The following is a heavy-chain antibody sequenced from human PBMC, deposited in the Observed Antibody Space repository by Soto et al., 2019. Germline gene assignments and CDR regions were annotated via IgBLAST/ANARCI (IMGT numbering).Heavy chain of an antibody. CDR1: GGSISSYY. CDR2: IYYSGST. Sequence: SETLSLTCTVAGGSISSYYWSWIRQPPGKGLEWIGYIYYSGSTNYNPSLKSRVTISVDTSKNQFSLKLSPVTAADTAVYYCARQRGVISLFAPWGQGTLVTVSS. D-gene: IGHD3-10*01. J-gene: IGHJ5*02. V-gene: IGHV4-59*08. CDR3: ARQRGVISLFAP.